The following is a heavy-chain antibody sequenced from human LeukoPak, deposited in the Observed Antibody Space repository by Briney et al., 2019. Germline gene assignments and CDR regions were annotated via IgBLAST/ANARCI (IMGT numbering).Heavy chain of an antibody. D-gene: IGHD1-26*01. CDR2: IYFSGGT. CDR1: GDSISSSNCY. V-gene: IGHV4-39*07. J-gene: IGHJ4*02. CDR3: ARRMVGATEFPY. Sequence: KSSETLSLTCTVSGDSISSSNCYWGWIRQPPGKGLEWIGSIYFSGGTYYNPSLKSRVTISVDTSKNQFSLKLSSVTAADTAVYYCARRMVGATEFPYWGQGTLVTVSS.